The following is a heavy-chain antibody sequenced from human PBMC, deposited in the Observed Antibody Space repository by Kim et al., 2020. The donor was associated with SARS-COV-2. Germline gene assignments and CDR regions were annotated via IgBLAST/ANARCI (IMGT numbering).Heavy chain of an antibody. CDR3: AKDREGIVVVPAATPLDY. Sequence: KGRFTISKANSKNTLYLQMNRLRAEDTAVYYCAKDREGIVVVPAATPLDYWGQGTLVTVSS. J-gene: IGHJ4*02. D-gene: IGHD2-2*01. V-gene: IGHV3-30*02.